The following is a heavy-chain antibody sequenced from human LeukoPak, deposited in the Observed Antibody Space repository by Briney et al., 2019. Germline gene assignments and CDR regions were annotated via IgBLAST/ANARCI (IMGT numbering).Heavy chain of an antibody. CDR3: ARYYSHTSDWSEGGLDQ. V-gene: IGHV3-23*01. CDR1: GFTFSSYA. D-gene: IGHD6-19*01. CDR2: ISGSGGST. J-gene: IGHJ4*02. Sequence: GALRLSCAASGFTFSSYAMSWVRQAPGKGLEWVSAISGSGGSTYYADSVKGRFTISRDSSKNTLYLQMNSLRAEDTAVYYCARYYSHTSDWSEGGLDQWGQGTLVTVSS.